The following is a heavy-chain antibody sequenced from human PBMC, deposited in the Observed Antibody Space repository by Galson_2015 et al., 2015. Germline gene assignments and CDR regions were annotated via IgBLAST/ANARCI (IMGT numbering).Heavy chain of an antibody. CDR1: GGSISSGNYY. V-gene: IGHV4-30-4*01. Sequence: TLSLPCTVSGGSISSGNYYWRWIRQPPGKGLEWIGYIFYSGSTYYNPSLKSRVTISVDTSKNQFSLKLSSVTAADTAVYYCARLGCGDTWHRQNAFDIWGQGTMVTVSS. D-gene: IGHD2-21*01. CDR3: ARLGCGDTWHRQNAFDI. J-gene: IGHJ3*02. CDR2: IFYSGST.